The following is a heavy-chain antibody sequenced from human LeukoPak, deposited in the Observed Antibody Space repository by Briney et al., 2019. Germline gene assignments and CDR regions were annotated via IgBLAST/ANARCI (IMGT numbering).Heavy chain of an antibody. CDR3: ARGVLLGYCSTSCLFDY. CDR1: GGSFSGYY. CDR2: INHSGST. Sequence: SETLSLTCAVYGGSFSGYYWSWIRQPPGKGLEWIGEINHSGSTNYNPSLKSRVTISVDTSKNQFSLKLSSVTAADTAVYYCARGVLLGYCSTSCLFDYWGQGTLVTVSS. J-gene: IGHJ4*02. D-gene: IGHD2-2*01. V-gene: IGHV4-34*01.